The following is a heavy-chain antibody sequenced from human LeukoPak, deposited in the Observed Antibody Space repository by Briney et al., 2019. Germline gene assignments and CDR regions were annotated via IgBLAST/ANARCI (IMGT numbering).Heavy chain of an antibody. CDR3: AKGRDPGDPYSSGWYA. V-gene: IGHV3-23*01. J-gene: IGHJ5*02. CDR1: GFTFSSYA. Sequence: GGSLRLSCAASGFTFSSYAMSWVRQAPGKGLEWVSAISGSGGSTYYADSVKGRFTISRDNSKNTLYLQMNSLRAEDTAVYYCAKGRDPGDPYSSGWYAWGQGTLVTVSS. D-gene: IGHD6-19*01. CDR2: ISGSGGST.